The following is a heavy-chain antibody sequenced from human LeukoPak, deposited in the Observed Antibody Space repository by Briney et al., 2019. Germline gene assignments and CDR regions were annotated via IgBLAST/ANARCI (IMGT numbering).Heavy chain of an antibody. CDR3: AREDLDYYGSGSYSLPAPYFDY. J-gene: IGHJ4*02. V-gene: IGHV1-2*02. Sequence: GASVTVSCKASGYTFTGYYMHWVRQAPGQGLEWMGWINPNSGGTNYAQKFQGRVTMTRDTSISTAYMELSRLRSDDTAVYYCAREDLDYYGSGSYSLPAPYFDYWGQGTLVTVSS. CDR1: GYTFTGYY. D-gene: IGHD3-10*01. CDR2: INPNSGGT.